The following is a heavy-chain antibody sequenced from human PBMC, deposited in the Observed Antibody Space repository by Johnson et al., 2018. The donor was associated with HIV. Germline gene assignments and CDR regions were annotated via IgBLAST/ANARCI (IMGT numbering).Heavy chain of an antibody. V-gene: IGHV3-30*02. Sequence: QVQLVESGGGVVQPGRSLRLSCAASGFTFSSYGMHWVRQAPGKGLEWVAFIRYDGHNKYYADSVKGRFTISRDNSKNTVFLQMNSLRPEETAMYYCAAYYDFWSGSYTSGFDIWGQGTMVTVSS. CDR1: GFTFSSYG. CDR2: IRYDGHNK. D-gene: IGHD3-3*01. J-gene: IGHJ3*02. CDR3: AAYYDFWSGSYTSGFDI.